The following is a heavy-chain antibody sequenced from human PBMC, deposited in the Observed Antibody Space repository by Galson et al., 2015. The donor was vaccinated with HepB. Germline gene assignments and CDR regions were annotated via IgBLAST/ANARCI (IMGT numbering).Heavy chain of an antibody. D-gene: IGHD2/OR15-2a*01. V-gene: IGHV3-33*07. CDR3: AREKNYGMDV. CDR1: GFTFGSYG. Sequence: SLRLSCAASGFTFGSYGMFWARQAPGKGLECVAYMWFDGSNKYYADSVRGRFTISRENSKNTLFLQMNGLRVEDTAVYYCAREKNYGMDVWGPGTTVTVAS. J-gene: IGHJ6*02. CDR2: MWFDGSNK.